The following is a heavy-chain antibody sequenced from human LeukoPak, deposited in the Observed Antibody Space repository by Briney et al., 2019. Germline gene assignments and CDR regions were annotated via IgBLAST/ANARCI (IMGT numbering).Heavy chain of an antibody. CDR2: ITWDGGTT. D-gene: IGHD6-13*01. V-gene: IGHV3-43*01. CDR1: GFTFDDHT. CDR3: ARDRTAEAGNDYYMGV. J-gene: IGHJ6*03. Sequence: PGGSLRLSCAASGFTFDDHTMHWVRQPPGKGLEWICLITWDGGTTYYADSVRGRFTISRDNSKNSLFLRMNSLRPEDTALYYCARDRTAEAGNDYYMGVWGNGTTVIVSS.